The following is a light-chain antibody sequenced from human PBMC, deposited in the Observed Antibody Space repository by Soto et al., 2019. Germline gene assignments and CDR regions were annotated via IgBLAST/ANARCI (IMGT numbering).Light chain of an antibody. CDR3: LLDYAYFWA. Sequence: AIQLTQSPSSLSASVGDRVTITCRASQGIRSALGWYQQKPGKVPKLLIYAASTLQSGVPSRFSGSGFGTDFTLTINSLQPEDFETYYCLLDYAYFWAFGQGTKVEVK. CDR2: AAS. CDR1: QGIRSA. J-gene: IGKJ1*01. V-gene: IGKV1-6*01.